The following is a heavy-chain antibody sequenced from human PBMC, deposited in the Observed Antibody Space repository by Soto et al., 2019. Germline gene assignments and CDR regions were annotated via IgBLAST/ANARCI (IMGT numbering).Heavy chain of an antibody. CDR1: GDILSSFG. CDR3: ARDRLPHCSGGSCCSECAH. V-gene: IGHV1-69*01. Sequence: QVRLEQSGAEVKRPGSSVKLSCKASGDILSSFGLSWVRQAPGQGLEWMGGIVPLFGAENYAQSFHGRVTITEDESTNADYMELSSMRSEDTAVYYWARDRLPHCSGGSCCSECAHGGQGTLVIVSS. J-gene: IGHJ4*02. D-gene: IGHD2-15*01. CDR2: IVPLFGAE.